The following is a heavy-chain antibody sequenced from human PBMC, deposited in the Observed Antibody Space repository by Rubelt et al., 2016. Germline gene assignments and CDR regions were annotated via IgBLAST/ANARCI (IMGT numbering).Heavy chain of an antibody. D-gene: IGHD6-6*01. CDR2: IYYSGST. CDR3: AREYSSSSGISPFDY. Sequence: QVQLQESGPGLVKPSQTLSLTCTVSGGSISSSSHYWGWIRQPPGKGLEWIGSIYYSGSTYYNPSLKSRVTISVDTSKNQFSLKRSSVTAEDTAVHYCAREYSSSSGISPFDYWGQGTLVTVSS. CDR1: GGSISSSSHY. V-gene: IGHV4-39*02. J-gene: IGHJ4*02.